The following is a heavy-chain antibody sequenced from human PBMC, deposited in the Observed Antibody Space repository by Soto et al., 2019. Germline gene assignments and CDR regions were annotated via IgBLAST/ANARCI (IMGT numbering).Heavy chain of an antibody. J-gene: IGHJ5*02. V-gene: IGHV4-34*01. CDR1: GGSFSGYY. CDR2: INHSGST. D-gene: IGHD3-22*01. Sequence: SETLSLTCAVYGGSFSGYYWSWIRQPPGKGLEWIGEINHSGSTNYNPSLKSRVTISVDTSKNQFSLKLSSVTAADTAVYYCASRSGYYYDNWFDPWGQGTLVTVSS. CDR3: ASRSGYYYDNWFDP.